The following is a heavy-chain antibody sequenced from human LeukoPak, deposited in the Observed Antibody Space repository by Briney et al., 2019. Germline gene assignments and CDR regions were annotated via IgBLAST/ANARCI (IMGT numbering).Heavy chain of an antibody. CDR1: GFTFSSYA. Sequence: GGSLRLSCAASGFTFSSYAMHWVRQAPGKGLEWVAVISYDGSNKYYADSVKGRFTISRDNSKNTLYLQMNSLRAEDTAVYYCARDRDTTVPFDYWGQGTLVTDSS. D-gene: IGHD4-17*01. CDR3: ARDRDTTVPFDY. V-gene: IGHV3-30-3*01. J-gene: IGHJ4*02. CDR2: ISYDGSNK.